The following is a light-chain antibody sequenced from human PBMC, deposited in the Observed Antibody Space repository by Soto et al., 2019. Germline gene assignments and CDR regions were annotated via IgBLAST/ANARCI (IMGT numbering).Light chain of an antibody. J-gene: IGKJ1*01. CDR2: AAS. Sequence: DIQMTQSPSTLSASVGGRVTITCRASQGISSYLAWYQQKPGKAPKLLIYAASTLQSGVPSRFSGSGSGTDFTLTISSLQPEDFATYYCQQLNSYPWTFGQGTKVDTK. CDR1: QGISSY. V-gene: IGKV1-9*01. CDR3: QQLNSYPWT.